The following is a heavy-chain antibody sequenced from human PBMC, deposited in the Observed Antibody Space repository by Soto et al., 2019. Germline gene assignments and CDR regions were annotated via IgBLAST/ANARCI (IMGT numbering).Heavy chain of an antibody. V-gene: IGHV4-39*01. CDR1: GGSISSSSYY. J-gene: IGHJ4*02. D-gene: IGHD3-22*01. CDR3: ARQRYYDSSGYYRCTPDY. CDR2: IYYSGST. Sequence: QLQLQESGPGLVKPSETLSLTCTVSGGSISSSSYYWGWIRQPPGKGLEWIGSIYYSGSTYYNPPHKPRVHASQHTSNRQFPLKRSSVNAAYTALYYCARQRYYDSSGYYRCTPDYWGQGTLVTVSS.